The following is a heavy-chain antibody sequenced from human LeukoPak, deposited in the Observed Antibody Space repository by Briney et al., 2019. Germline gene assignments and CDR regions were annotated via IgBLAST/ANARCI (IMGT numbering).Heavy chain of an antibody. D-gene: IGHD2-2*02. CDR2: IYYSGST. J-gene: IGHJ4*02. V-gene: IGHV4-31*03. Sequence: SQTLSITCTVSGGSISSGGYYWSWIRQHPGKGLEWIGYIYYSGSTYYNPSLKSRVTISVDTSKNQFSLKLSSVTAADTAVYYCARERGYCSSTSCYTGGWDYWGQGTLVTVSS. CDR3: ARERGYCSSTSCYTGGWDY. CDR1: GGSISSGGYY.